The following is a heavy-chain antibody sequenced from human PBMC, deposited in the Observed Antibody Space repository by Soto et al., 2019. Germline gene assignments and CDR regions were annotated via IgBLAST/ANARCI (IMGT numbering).Heavy chain of an antibody. V-gene: IGHV1-2*02. J-gene: IGHJ4*02. D-gene: IGHD3-3*01. Sequence: QVQLVQSGAEVKKSGASVKVSCKASGYTFTDYHMHWVRQAPGQGLEWMGWITPDSGDTKYAQKFQGRVTMTRDTPIRTVYMDLTSLTSNATAVYFCARDRVGFAVVTPAHWGQGTLVSVSS. CDR2: ITPDSGDT. CDR1: GYTFTDYH. CDR3: ARDRVGFAVVTPAH.